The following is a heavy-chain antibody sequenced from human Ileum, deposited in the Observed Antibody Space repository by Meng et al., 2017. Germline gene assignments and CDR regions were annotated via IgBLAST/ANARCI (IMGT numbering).Heavy chain of an antibody. CDR3: ARAQYFDSTGFEYFQY. CDR1: GFIFNSYA. J-gene: IGHJ1*01. Sequence: GESLKISCGGSGFIFNSYAMSWVRQAPGKGLEWVSTIRGSGDKTYYADSVKGRFTISRDNSKNTLFLQMNSLRAEDTAVYYCARAQYFDSTGFEYFQYWGQGTQVTVSS. D-gene: IGHD3-22*01. CDR2: IRGSGDKT. V-gene: IGHV3-23*01.